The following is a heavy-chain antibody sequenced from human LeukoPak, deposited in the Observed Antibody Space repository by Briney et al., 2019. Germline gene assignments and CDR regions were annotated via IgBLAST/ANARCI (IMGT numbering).Heavy chain of an antibody. V-gene: IGHV3-21*01. J-gene: IGHJ3*02. CDR3: ARDLDSSGWYWNAFDI. D-gene: IGHD6-19*01. CDR1: GFTFSSYS. CDR2: ISSSSSYI. Sequence: GGSLRLSCAAPGFTFSSYSMNWVRQAPGKGLEWVSSISSSSSYIYYADSVKGRFTISRDNAKNSLYLQMNSLRAEDTAVYYCARDLDSSGWYWNAFDIWGQGTMVTVSS.